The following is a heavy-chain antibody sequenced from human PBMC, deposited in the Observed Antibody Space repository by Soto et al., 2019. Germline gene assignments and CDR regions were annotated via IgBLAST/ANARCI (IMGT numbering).Heavy chain of an antibody. CDR1: GGTFSSYA. D-gene: IGHD2-21*02. CDR2: IIPIFGTA. J-gene: IGHJ5*02. CDR3: AGALVVTAIIVPENWFDP. V-gene: IGHV1-69*13. Sequence: SVKVSCKASGGTFSSYAISWVRQAPGQGLEWMGGIIPIFGTANYAQKFQGRVTITADESTSTAYMELSSLRSEDTAVYYCAGALVVTAIIVPENWFDPWGQGTLVTVSS.